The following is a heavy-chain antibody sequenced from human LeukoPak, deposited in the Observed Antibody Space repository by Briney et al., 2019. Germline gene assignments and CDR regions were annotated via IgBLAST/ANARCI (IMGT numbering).Heavy chain of an antibody. CDR3: ARAGYSGYDWALLYYYYMDV. CDR1: GYTFTSYG. CDR2: INPSGGST. V-gene: IGHV1-46*01. D-gene: IGHD5-12*01. J-gene: IGHJ6*03. Sequence: ASVKVSCKASGYTFTSYGISWVRQAPGQGVEGMGIINPSGGSTSYAQKFQGRVTMTRDMSTSTVYMELSSLRSEDTAVYYCARAGYSGYDWALLYYYYMDVWGKGTTVTVSS.